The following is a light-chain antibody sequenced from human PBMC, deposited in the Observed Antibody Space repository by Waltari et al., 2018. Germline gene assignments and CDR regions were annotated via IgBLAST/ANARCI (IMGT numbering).Light chain of an antibody. J-gene: IGKJ1*01. Sequence: EIVLTPSTATLSVSQGESATLSCRATDRRRNNLAWYQHKPGQAPRLLIYGASNRATGVPATLTASGSGTVYTLTISSLQSADFAVYYCQQYLEWPPWTFGQGTKVEMK. V-gene: IGKV3-15*01. CDR2: GAS. CDR3: QQYLEWPPWT. CDR1: DRRRNN.